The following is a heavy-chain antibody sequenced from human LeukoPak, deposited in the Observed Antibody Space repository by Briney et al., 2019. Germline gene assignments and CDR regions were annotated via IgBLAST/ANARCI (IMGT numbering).Heavy chain of an antibody. V-gene: IGHV3-7*04. J-gene: IGHJ4*02. CDR3: ARDRGVCFDY. Sequence: GGSLRLSCEASGFTFLSYWMAWVRQAPGKGLEWVANMKQDGSETHYVDSVKGRFTISRDNARNSLYPQMNSLRAEDTAVYYCARDRGVCFDYWGQGTLVTVSS. D-gene: IGHD2-8*01. CDR1: GFTFLSYW. CDR2: MKQDGSET.